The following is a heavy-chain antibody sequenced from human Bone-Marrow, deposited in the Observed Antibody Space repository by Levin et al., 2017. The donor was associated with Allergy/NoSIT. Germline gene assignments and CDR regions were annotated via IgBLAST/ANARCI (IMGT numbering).Heavy chain of an antibody. CDR3: ARRAYDSVIMAGNNWFDP. CDR2: IHPGDSNA. J-gene: IGHJ5*02. D-gene: IGHD3-10*01. CDR1: GSRFSSYW. Sequence: GGSLRLSCRDSGSRFSSYWIGWVRQMPGKGLEWMGIIHPGDSNALYSPSLQGQVTISADKSINTIYLRWNSLKASDTAIYYCARRAYDSVIMAGNNWFDPWGQGTLVTVSS. V-gene: IGHV5-51*01.